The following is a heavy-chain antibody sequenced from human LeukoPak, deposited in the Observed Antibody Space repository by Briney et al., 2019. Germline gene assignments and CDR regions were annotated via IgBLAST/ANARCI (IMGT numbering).Heavy chain of an antibody. D-gene: IGHD6-13*01. CDR2: MNPNSGNT. J-gene: IGHJ3*02. CDR3: ARDDQQQLPRDDAFDI. V-gene: IGHV1-8*03. CDR1: GYTFTSYD. Sequence: GASVKVSCKASGYTFTSYDINWVRQATGQGLEWMGWMNPNSGNTGYAQKFQGRVTITRNTSISTAYMELSSLRAEDTAVYYCARDDQQQLPRDDAFDIWGQGTMVTVSS.